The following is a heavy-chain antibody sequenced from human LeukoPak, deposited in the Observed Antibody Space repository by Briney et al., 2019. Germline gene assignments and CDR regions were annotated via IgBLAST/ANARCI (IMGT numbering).Heavy chain of an antibody. J-gene: IGHJ4*02. V-gene: IGHV3-30-3*01. Sequence: PGGSLRLSCAASGFTFSSYAMHWVRQAPGKGLEWVAVISYDGSNKYCADSVKGRFTISRDNSKNTLYLQMNSLRAEDTAVYYCARSLLPKNFDYWGRGTLVTVSS. CDR3: ARSLLPKNFDY. CDR2: ISYDGSNK. CDR1: GFTFSSYA.